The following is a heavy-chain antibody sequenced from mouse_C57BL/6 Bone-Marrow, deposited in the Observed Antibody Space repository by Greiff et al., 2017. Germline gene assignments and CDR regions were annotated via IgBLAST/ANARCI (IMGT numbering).Heavy chain of an antibody. J-gene: IGHJ2*01. CDR1: GYTFTSYW. CDR3: ARDWDGVDY. CDR2: IDPSDSYT. V-gene: IGHV1-69*01. D-gene: IGHD4-1*01. Sequence: QVQLQQPGAELVMPGASVKLSCKASGYTFTSYWLHWVKQRPGQGLEWIGEIDPSDSYTNYNQKFKGKSPLTVDKSSSTAYMQLSSLTSEDSAVYYCARDWDGVDYWGQGTTLTVSS.